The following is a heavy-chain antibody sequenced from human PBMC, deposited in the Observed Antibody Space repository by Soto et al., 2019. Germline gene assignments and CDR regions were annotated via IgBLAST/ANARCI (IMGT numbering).Heavy chain of an antibody. V-gene: IGHV1-46*01. CDR3: ARGSYASNVFVMDV. CDR1: GYTFTTYF. CDR2: TNPTGGDT. Sequence: SVKFSCKASGYTFTTYFIHWVRQAPGQGFEWMGRTNPTGGDTVYAQKFQGRVSVTRDTSTSTVNIELGSLTSKDTAVYYCARGSYASNVFVMDVWGQGTAVTVSS. D-gene: IGHD2-2*01. J-gene: IGHJ6*02.